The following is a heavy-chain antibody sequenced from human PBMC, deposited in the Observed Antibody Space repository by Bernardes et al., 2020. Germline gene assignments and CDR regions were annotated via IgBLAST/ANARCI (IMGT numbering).Heavy chain of an antibody. CDR3: ATEGVMGHRDNWFDP. V-gene: IGHV1-24*01. D-gene: IGHD2-8*01. CDR2: FDHEDGET. Sequence: SVTVSCKVSGYTLLELFMHSVRQAPGKGRAWMGGFDHEDGETINAQRFQGRVTMTEDTPTETAYMELSSLRSKDTHVYYCATEGVMGHRDNWFDPWGQGTLVTVSS. J-gene: IGHJ5*02. CDR1: GYTLLELF.